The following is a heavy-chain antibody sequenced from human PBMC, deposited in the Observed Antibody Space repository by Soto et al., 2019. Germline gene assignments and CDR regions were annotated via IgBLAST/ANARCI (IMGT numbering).Heavy chain of an antibody. V-gene: IGHV3-30*18. Sequence: GGSLRLSCAASGFTFSSYGMHWVRQAPGKGLEWVAVISYDGSNKYYADSVKGRFTISRDNSKNTLYLQMNSLRAEDTAVYYCAKEVVAGPRYYYYGMDVWGQGTTVTISS. J-gene: IGHJ6*02. D-gene: IGHD6-19*01. CDR2: ISYDGSNK. CDR1: GFTFSSYG. CDR3: AKEVVAGPRYYYYGMDV.